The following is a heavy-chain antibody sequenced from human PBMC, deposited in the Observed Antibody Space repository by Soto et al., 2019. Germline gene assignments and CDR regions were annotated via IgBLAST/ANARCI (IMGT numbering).Heavy chain of an antibody. V-gene: IGHV4-59*01. J-gene: IGHJ6*02. CDR3: ATSSYYDFWSGYSTYYYYGMDV. D-gene: IGHD3-3*01. Sequence: PSETLSLTCTVSGGSISSYYWSWIRQPPGKGLEWVGYIYYSGSTNYNPSLKSRVTISVDTSKNQFSLKLSSVTAADTAVYYCATSSYYDFWSGYSTYYYYGMDVWRQGTTVTVSS. CDR2: IYYSGST. CDR1: GGSISSYY.